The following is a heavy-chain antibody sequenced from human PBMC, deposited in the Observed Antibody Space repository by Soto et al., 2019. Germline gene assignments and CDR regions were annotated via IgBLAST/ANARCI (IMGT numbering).Heavy chain of an antibody. CDR2: ISGSFANS. D-gene: IGHD2-21*01. V-gene: IGHV1-18*01. Sequence: QVKLIQSGAEVRKPGASVKVSCRASGYNFRSYGISWLRQAPGQGLEWMGWISGSFANSTYARKVQGRVTMTTDTSTITAYLWLRSLRSDDTAVYYCVRDVVGHRRYTYDYPNWGQGTLVTISS. CDR3: VRDVVGHRRYTYDYPN. J-gene: IGHJ4*02. CDR1: GYNFRSYG.